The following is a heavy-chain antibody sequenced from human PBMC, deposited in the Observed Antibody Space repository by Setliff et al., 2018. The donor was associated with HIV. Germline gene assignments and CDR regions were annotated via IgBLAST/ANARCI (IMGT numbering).Heavy chain of an antibody. CDR1: GFTFSSYA. J-gene: IGHJ5*02. V-gene: IGHV3-21*01. D-gene: IGHD3-22*01. CDR2: ISSTSTYL. CDR3: ARDWGEHYDSSGFSS. Sequence: GGSLRLSCAASGFTFSSYAMSWVRQAPGKGLQWVSSISSTSTYLHYADSVKGRFTISRDNAKNSLYLQMNSLRAEDTAVYYCARDWGEHYDSSGFSSWGQGTLVTVSS.